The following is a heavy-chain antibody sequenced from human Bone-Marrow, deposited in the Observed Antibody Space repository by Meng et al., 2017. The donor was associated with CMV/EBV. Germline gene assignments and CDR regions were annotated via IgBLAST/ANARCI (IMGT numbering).Heavy chain of an antibody. CDR1: GFTFSSYS. J-gene: IGHJ6*02. CDR3: ARDETGYCSSTSCHTPDYYYYYGMDV. V-gene: IGHV3-21*01. D-gene: IGHD2-2*01. Sequence: GESLKISCAASGFTFSSYSMNWVRQAPGKGLEWVSSISSSSSYIYYADSVKGRFTISRDNAKNSLYLQMNSLRAEDTAVYYCARDETGYCSSTSCHTPDYYYYYGMDVWGQGTTVTVSS. CDR2: ISSSSSYI.